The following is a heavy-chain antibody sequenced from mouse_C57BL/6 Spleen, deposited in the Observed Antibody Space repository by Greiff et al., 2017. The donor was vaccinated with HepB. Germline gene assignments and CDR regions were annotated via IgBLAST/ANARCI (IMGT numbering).Heavy chain of an antibody. V-gene: IGHV1-82*01. CDR3: ARLGDGYYDAMDY. Sequence: VQLQQSGPELVKPGASVKISCKASGYAFSSSWMNWVKQRPGKGLEWIGRIYPGDGDTNYNGKFKGKATLTADKSSSTAYMQLSSLTSEDSAVYFCARLGDGYYDAMDYWGQGTSVTVSS. D-gene: IGHD2-3*01. CDR1: GYAFSSSW. J-gene: IGHJ4*01. CDR2: IYPGDGDT.